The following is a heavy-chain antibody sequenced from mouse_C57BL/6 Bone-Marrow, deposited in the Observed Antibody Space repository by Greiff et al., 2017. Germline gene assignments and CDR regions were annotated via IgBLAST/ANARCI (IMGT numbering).Heavy chain of an antibody. V-gene: IGHV1-50*01. D-gene: IGHD2-4*01. Sequence: QVQLQQPGAELVKPGASVKLSCKASGYTFTSYWMQWVKQRPGQGLEWIGEIDPSESYTNYNQKFKGKATLTVDTSSSTAYMQLSSLTSEDSAVYYCGRDDYDVYYAMDYWGQGTSVTVSS. CDR3: GRDDYDVYYAMDY. J-gene: IGHJ4*01. CDR2: IDPSESYT. CDR1: GYTFTSYW.